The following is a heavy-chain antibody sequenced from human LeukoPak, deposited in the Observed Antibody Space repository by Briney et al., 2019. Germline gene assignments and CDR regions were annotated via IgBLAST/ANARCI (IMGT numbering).Heavy chain of an antibody. D-gene: IGHD2-2*01. V-gene: IGHV1-8*01. CDR3: ARAVEYCSSTSCYPYNWFDP. Sequence: ASVKVSCKASGYTFTSYDINWVRQATGQGLEWMGWMNPNSGNTGYAQKLQGRVTMTRNTSISTAYMELSSLRSEDTAVYYCARAVEYCSSTSCYPYNWFDPWGQGTLVTVSS. J-gene: IGHJ5*02. CDR1: GYTFTSYD. CDR2: MNPNSGNT.